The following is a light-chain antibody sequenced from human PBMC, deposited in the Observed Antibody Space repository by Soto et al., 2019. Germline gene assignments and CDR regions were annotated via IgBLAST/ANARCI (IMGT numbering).Light chain of an antibody. V-gene: IGLV1-47*01. CDR2: RNS. CDR3: AAWDDNLSGLYV. J-gene: IGLJ1*01. CDR1: DNTIGRNY. Sequence: QSALTQSPSASGTPGQRVTISCSGSDNTIGRNYVYWYQQLPGTAPKLLIYRNSQRPSGVPDRFSGSKSGTSASLAISGLRSEGEADYYCAAWDDNLSGLYVFGAGTKVTVL.